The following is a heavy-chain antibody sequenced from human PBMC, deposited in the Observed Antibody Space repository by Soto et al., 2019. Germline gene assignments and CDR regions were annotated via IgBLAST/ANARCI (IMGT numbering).Heavy chain of an antibody. CDR1: GGTFSSYA. Sequence: ASVKVSCKASGGTFSSYAISWVRQAPGQGLEWMGGIIPIFGTANYAQKFQGRVTITADESTSTAYMELSSLRSEDTAVYYCARDLVWDSSYENWFDPWRQGPLVTVSS. J-gene: IGHJ5*02. CDR3: ARDLVWDSSYENWFDP. CDR2: IIPIFGTA. D-gene: IGHD3-22*01. V-gene: IGHV1-69*13.